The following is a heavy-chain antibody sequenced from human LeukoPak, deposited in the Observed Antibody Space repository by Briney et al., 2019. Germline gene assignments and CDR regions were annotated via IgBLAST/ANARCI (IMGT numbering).Heavy chain of an antibody. V-gene: IGHV3-7*01. D-gene: IGHD1-26*01. CDR1: GFTFSDYW. CDR2: IKQDGSEI. J-gene: IGHJ4*02. CDR3: ARDKAVGPTLLDY. Sequence: GGSLRLSCAVSGFTFSDYWMSWVRQAPGKGLEWVANIKQDGSEIYYVDSVKGRFTISRDNAKNSLYLQMNSLRAEDTAVYYCARDKAVGPTLLDYWGQGTLVTVSS.